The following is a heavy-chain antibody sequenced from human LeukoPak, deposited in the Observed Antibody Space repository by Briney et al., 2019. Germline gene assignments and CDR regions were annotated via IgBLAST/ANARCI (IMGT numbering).Heavy chain of an antibody. CDR2: INPNSGGT. D-gene: IGHD3-10*01. J-gene: IGHJ4*02. CDR1: GYTFTGYY. V-gene: IGHV1-2*02. CDR3: ARSYYYGSGNVNY. Sequence: ASVKVSCKASGYTFTGYYMHWVRQAPGQGLEWMGWINPNSGGTNYAQKFQGRVTMTRDTSISTAYMELSRLRSDDTAVYYCARSYYYGSGNVNYWGQGTLVTVSS.